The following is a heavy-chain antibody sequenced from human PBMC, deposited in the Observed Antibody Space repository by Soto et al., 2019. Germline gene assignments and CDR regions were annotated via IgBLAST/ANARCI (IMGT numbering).Heavy chain of an antibody. CDR3: ARDLFYGDLSNWFDP. CDR1: GFTFDDYG. J-gene: IGHJ5*02. Sequence: GGSLRLSCAASGFTFDDYGMSWARQAPGKGLEWVSGINWNGGSTGYADSVKGRFTISRDNAKNSLYLQMNSLRAEDTALYYCARDLFYGDLSNWFDPWGQGTLVTVSS. V-gene: IGHV3-20*04. D-gene: IGHD4-17*01. CDR2: INWNGGST.